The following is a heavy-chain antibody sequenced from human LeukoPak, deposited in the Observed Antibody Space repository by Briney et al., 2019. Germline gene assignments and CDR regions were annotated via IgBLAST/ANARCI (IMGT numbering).Heavy chain of an antibody. CDR1: GFTFRTYS. V-gene: IGHV3-21*01. CDR3: VRASRWLAFDY. Sequence: GGSLRLSCVASGFTFRTYSMNWVRQAPGKGLEWVSSISSSSSYTYYADSVRGRFTISRDNSKNTVYLQMSSLRAEDTAVYYCVRASRWLAFDYWGQGTLVTVSS. J-gene: IGHJ4*02. CDR2: ISSSSSYT. D-gene: IGHD6-19*01.